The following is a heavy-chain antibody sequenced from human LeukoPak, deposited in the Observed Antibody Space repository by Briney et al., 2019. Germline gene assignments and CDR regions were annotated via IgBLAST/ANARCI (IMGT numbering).Heavy chain of an antibody. D-gene: IGHD3-16*01. J-gene: IGHJ1*01. V-gene: IGHV3-23*01. CDR1: GFTFSSHG. Sequence: GGTLRLSCAASGFTFSSHGMNWARQAPGKGLEWVSGISPSGGITYYTDSVKGRLTISRDNSKNTQSLQMNSLRAEDTAVYYCAKDDDWGRYKHWGQGTLVTVSS. CDR2: ISPSGGIT. CDR3: AKDDDWGRYKH.